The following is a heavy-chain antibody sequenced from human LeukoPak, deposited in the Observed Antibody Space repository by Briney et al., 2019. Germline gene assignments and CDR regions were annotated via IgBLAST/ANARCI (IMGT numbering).Heavy chain of an antibody. CDR2: ISYDGSNK. V-gene: IGHV3-30*18. Sequence: GGSLRLSCAASGFTFSSYGMHWVRQAPGKGLEWVAVISYDGSNKYYADSAKGRFTISRDNSKNTLYLQMNSLRAEDTAVYYCAKDALAGSSSLDYWGQGTLVTVSS. J-gene: IGHJ4*02. CDR1: GFTFSSYG. CDR3: AKDALAGSSSLDY. D-gene: IGHD6-6*01.